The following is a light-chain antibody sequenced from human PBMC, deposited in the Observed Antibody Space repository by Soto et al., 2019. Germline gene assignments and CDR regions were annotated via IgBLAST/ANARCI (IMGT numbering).Light chain of an antibody. Sequence: DIQMTQSPSTLSASVGARVTVTCLASQGITSSLAWYQKKPGKAPKLLIYDAYTLQSGVPSRFGGRGSGTDFTLTISSLQPEDFATYYCQQVNSYPLTSGGGTKVDI. CDR2: DAY. J-gene: IGKJ4*01. CDR3: QQVNSYPLT. V-gene: IGKV1-9*01. CDR1: QGITSS.